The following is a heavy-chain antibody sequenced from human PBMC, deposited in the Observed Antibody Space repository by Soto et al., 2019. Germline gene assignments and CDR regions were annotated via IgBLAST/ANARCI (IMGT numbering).Heavy chain of an antibody. CDR3: ARESGAGTTVNS. CDR1: GGSINSYY. V-gene: IGHV4-4*07. Sequence: QVQLQESGPGLVKPSETLSLTCNVSGGSINSYYWTWIRQPAGKGLEWIGRIYTSGSSNYNPSLKSRVTMSLDTSKNQFSLRLSSVTAADTAVYYCARESGAGTTVNSWGQGILVTVSS. CDR2: IYTSGSS. D-gene: IGHD4-17*01. J-gene: IGHJ5*02.